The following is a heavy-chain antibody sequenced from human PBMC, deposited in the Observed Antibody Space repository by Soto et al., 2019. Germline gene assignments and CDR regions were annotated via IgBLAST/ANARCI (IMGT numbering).Heavy chain of an antibody. CDR3: ASRRSRGRALLFDP. CDR2: IYYSGST. CDR1: GGSISSGDYY. V-gene: IGHV4-30-4*01. Sequence: QVQLQESGPGLVKPSQTLSLTCTVSGGSISSGDYYWSWIRQPPGKGLEWIGYIYYSGSTYYNPSLKSRVTISGDTSKNQFSRKLGSVTAADTAVYYCASRRSRGRALLFDPWGQGTLVTVSS. D-gene: IGHD1-26*01. J-gene: IGHJ5*02.